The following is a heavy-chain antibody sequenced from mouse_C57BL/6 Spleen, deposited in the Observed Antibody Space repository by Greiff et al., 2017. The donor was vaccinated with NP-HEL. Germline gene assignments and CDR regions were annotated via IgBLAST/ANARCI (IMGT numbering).Heavy chain of an antibody. CDR3: ASSVYDYDDPGGMDD. CDR2: ISSGGSYT. CDR1: GFTFSSYG. V-gene: IGHV5-6*01. Sequence: EVQLVESGGDLVKPGGSLKLSCAASGFTFSSYGMSWVRQTPDKRLEWVATISSGGSYTSYPDSVKGRFTISSYNAKNTQDLQMSRLKSEDTAMYYCASSVYDYDDPGGMDDWGQGTSVTVSS. J-gene: IGHJ4*01. D-gene: IGHD2-4*01.